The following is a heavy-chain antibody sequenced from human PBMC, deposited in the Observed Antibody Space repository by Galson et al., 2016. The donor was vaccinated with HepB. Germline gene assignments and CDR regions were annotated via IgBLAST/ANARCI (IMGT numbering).Heavy chain of an antibody. J-gene: IGHJ6*02. CDR2: IVVGSGNP. CDR3: AADLGYYYYGMDV. Sequence: SVKVSCKASGFTFISSTVQWVRQARGQRLEWIGWIVVGSGNPNYAQKFPERVTITRDVSTSTAYMGLSSLRSEDTAVYYCAADLGYYYYGMDVWGQGTTVTVSS. CDR1: GFTFISST. V-gene: IGHV1-58*01. D-gene: IGHD2-15*01.